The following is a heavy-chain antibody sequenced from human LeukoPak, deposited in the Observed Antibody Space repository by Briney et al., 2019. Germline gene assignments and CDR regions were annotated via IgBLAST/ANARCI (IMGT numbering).Heavy chain of an antibody. Sequence: ASVKVSCKASGYTFTSYYMHWVRQAPGQGLEWMGIINPSGGSTSYAQKFQGRVTMTRDMSTSTVYMELSSLRSEDTAVYYCARDKEQWLPSRTVDYWGQGTLVTVSS. D-gene: IGHD6-19*01. CDR3: ARDKEQWLPSRTVDY. CDR2: INPSGGST. V-gene: IGHV1-46*01. J-gene: IGHJ4*02. CDR1: GYTFTSYY.